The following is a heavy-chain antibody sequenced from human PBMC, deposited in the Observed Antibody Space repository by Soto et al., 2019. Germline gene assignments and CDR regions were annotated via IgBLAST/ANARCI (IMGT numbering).Heavy chain of an antibody. Sequence: PGGSLRLSCAASGFTFSNYPMSWVRQAPGKGLEWVSGMSGSGASTYYADSVKGRFTISRDNSKNTLYLQMNSLRGEDTAIYYCAKVGSGRYYFDYWGQGTLVTVSS. J-gene: IGHJ4*02. CDR1: GFTFSNYP. CDR2: MSGSGAST. V-gene: IGHV3-23*01. CDR3: AKVGSGRYYFDY. D-gene: IGHD6-19*01.